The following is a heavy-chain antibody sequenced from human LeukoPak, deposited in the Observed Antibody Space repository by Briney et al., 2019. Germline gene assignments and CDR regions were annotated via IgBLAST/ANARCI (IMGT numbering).Heavy chain of an antibody. D-gene: IGHD3-9*01. Sequence: ASVKVSCKASGYTFTSYGISWVRQAPGQGLEWMGWISAYNGNTNYAQKLQGRVTMTTDTSTSTAYMELRSLRSDDTAVYYCARDKVNDILTGYYLQQYYYYGMDVWGQGTTVTVSS. CDR2: ISAYNGNT. J-gene: IGHJ6*02. CDR3: ARDKVNDILTGYYLQQYYYYGMDV. V-gene: IGHV1-18*01. CDR1: GYTFTSYG.